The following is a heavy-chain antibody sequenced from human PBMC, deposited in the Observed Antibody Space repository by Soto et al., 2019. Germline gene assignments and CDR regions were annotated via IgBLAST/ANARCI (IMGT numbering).Heavy chain of an antibody. D-gene: IGHD6-19*01. J-gene: IGHJ4*02. V-gene: IGHV1-18*01. CDR3: ARDQAPYSNGWYY. CDR1: GYTFTSYG. CDR2: INTKNGNT. Sequence: QIYLVQSGAEVKKPGASVKVSCKASGYTFTSYGIIWVRQAPGQGLEWMGWINTKNGNTHYAQKLQGRVTMTTDTATTTAYMELRSLRTDDPAVYFCARDQAPYSNGWYYWGQGTLVTVSS.